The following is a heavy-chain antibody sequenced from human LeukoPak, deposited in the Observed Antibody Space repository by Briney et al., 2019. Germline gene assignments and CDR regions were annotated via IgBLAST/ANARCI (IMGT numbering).Heavy chain of an antibody. CDR3: ARDAYRPYYFDY. J-gene: IGHJ4*02. CDR2: IYTSGST. Sequence: SETLSLTCTVSGGSISSYYWSWIRQPAGKGLEWIGRIYTSGSTSYNPSLKGRVTMSVDTSKNQFSLKLSSVTAADTAVYYCARDAYRPYYFDYWGQGTLVTVSS. D-gene: IGHD3-16*01. CDR1: GGSISSYY. V-gene: IGHV4-4*07.